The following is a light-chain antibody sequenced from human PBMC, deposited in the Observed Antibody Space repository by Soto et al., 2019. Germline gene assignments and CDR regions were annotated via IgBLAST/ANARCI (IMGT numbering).Light chain of an antibody. J-gene: IGLJ2*01. Sequence: QSVLTQPPYASGAPGQSVTISCAGTYSDIGDYNYVSWYQQHPDKVPKLIIYEVTKRPSGVPDRFSGSKSGYTASLTVSDLQPADEAVYYCSSYSGTNSNVIFGGGTKVTVL. V-gene: IGLV2-8*01. CDR3: SSYSGTNSNVI. CDR1: YSDIGDYNY. CDR2: EVT.